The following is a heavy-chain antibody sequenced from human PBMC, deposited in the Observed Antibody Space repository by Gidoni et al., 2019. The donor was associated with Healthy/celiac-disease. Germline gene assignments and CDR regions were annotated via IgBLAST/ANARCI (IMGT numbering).Heavy chain of an antibody. CDR1: GGSISSGSYY. J-gene: IGHJ3*02. D-gene: IGHD3-22*01. CDR2: IYTSGST. V-gene: IGHV4-61*02. Sequence: QVQLQESGPGLVKPSQTLSLTCTVSGGSISSGSYYWSWIRQPAGKGLEWIGRIYTSGSTNYNPSLKSRVTISVDTSKNQFSLKLSSVTAADTAVYYCARDRGYYYDSSGSGRHDAFDIWGQGTMVTVSS. CDR3: ARDRGYYYDSSGSGRHDAFDI.